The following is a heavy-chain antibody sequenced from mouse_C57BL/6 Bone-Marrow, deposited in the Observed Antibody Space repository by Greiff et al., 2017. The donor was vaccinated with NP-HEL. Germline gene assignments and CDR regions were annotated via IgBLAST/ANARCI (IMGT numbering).Heavy chain of an antibody. CDR2: ILPGSGST. Sequence: VKLQQSGAELMKPGASVKLSCKATGYTFTGYWIEWVKQRPGHGLEWIGEILPGSGSTNYNEKFKGKATFTADTSSNTAYMQLSSLTTEDSAIYYCARWEYDYDGQAWFAYWGQGTLVTVSA. V-gene: IGHV1-9*01. D-gene: IGHD2-4*01. CDR1: GYTFTGYW. J-gene: IGHJ3*01. CDR3: ARWEYDYDGQAWFAY.